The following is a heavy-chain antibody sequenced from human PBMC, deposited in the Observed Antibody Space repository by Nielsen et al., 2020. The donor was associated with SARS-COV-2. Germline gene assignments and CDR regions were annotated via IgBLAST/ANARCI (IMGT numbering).Heavy chain of an antibody. V-gene: IGHV3-33*03. CDR3: ASLGSSSWTFDY. J-gene: IGHJ4*02. CDR2: IWYDGSNK. Sequence: GGSLRLSCAASGFTFNIYSMNWVRQAPGKGLEWVAVIWYDGSNKYYADSVKGRFTISRDNAKNSLYLQMNSLRAEDTAVYYCASLGSSSWTFDYWGQGTLVTVSS. CDR1: GFTFNIYS. D-gene: IGHD6-13*01.